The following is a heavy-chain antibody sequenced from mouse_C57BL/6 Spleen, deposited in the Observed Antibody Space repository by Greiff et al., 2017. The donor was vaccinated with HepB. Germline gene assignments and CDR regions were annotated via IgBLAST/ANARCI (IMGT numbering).Heavy chain of an antibody. CDR2: IDPSDSYT. D-gene: IGHD1-3*01. CDR1: GYTFTSYW. CDR3: AREYKDY. J-gene: IGHJ2*01. Sequence: VQLQQPGAELVKPGASVKLSCKASGYTFTSYWMQWVKQRPGQGLEWIGEIDPSDSYTNYNQKFKGKATLTVDTSSSTAYMQLSSLTSEDSAVYYCAREYKDYWGQGTTLTVSS. V-gene: IGHV1-50*01.